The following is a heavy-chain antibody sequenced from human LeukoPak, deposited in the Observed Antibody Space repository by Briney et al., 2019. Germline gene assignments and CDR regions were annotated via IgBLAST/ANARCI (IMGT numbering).Heavy chain of an antibody. Sequence: PGGSLRLSCAASGFTFSSYDMTWVRQAPGKGLEWVSYISSSSSTIYYADSVKGRFTISRDNAKNSLYLQMNSLRDEDTAVYYCARDQGYYDSSGYYSYNWFDPWGQGTLVTVSS. V-gene: IGHV3-48*02. J-gene: IGHJ5*02. D-gene: IGHD3-22*01. CDR2: ISSSSSTI. CDR1: GFTFSSYD. CDR3: ARDQGYYDSSGYYSYNWFDP.